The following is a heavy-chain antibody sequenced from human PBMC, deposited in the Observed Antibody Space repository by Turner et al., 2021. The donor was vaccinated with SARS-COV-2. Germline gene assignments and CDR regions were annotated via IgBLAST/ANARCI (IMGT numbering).Heavy chain of an antibody. CDR1: VITFIAYG. Sequence: EVQLLESGGGLVQPGGSLRLSCAASVITFIAYGFNWVRQAPGKGREWVSTIDGSGERTYYTDSVKGRFTISRDNAKNSLYLQMNSLRAEDTAVYYCARGGAVAGTDYYYYGMDVWGQGTTVTVSS. V-gene: IGHV3-23*01. CDR2: IDGSGERT. CDR3: ARGGAVAGTDYYYYGMDV. D-gene: IGHD6-19*01. J-gene: IGHJ6*02.